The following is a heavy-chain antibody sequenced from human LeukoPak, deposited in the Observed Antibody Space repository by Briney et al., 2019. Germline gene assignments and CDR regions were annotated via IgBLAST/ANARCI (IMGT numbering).Heavy chain of an antibody. Sequence: SETLSLTCTISGGSISSGGYYWSWIRQHPGKGLEWIGYIYYRGNTYYNPSLKSRVTISVDTSKNQFSLKLSSVTAADTAVYYCARGVSFRLPRTTRIPRWFDPWGQGTLVTVSS. CDR1: GGSISSGGYY. V-gene: IGHV4-31*03. J-gene: IGHJ5*02. CDR3: ARGVSFRLPRTTRIPRWFDP. D-gene: IGHD2-2*01. CDR2: IYYRGNT.